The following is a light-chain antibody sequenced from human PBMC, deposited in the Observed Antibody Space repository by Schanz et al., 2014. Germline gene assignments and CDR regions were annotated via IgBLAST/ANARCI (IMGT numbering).Light chain of an antibody. Sequence: EIVLTQSPATLSVSPGARATLSCRASQSVSSSVAWYQQKPGQAPRLLIYDASNRATGIPARFSGSGSGTDFTLTISSLEPEDFAVYYCQQYNNWPPWTFGQGTKLEIK. CDR1: QSVSSS. J-gene: IGKJ1*01. CDR3: QQYNNWPPWT. V-gene: IGKV3-11*01. CDR2: DAS.